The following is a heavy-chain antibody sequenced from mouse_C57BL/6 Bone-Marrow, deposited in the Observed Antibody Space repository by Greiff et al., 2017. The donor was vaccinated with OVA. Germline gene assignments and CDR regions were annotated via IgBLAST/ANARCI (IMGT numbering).Heavy chain of an antibody. CDR2: IYPGNSDT. D-gene: IGHD4-1*01. Sequence: EVQLQQSGTVLARPGASVKMSCKTSGYTFTSYWMHWVKQRPGQGLEWIGAIYPGNSDTSYNQKFKGKAQLTAVTSARTAYMEHSSLTNEDAAVYYCTRRANWAWFAYWGQGTLVTVSA. CDR3: TRRANWAWFAY. J-gene: IGHJ3*01. CDR1: GYTFTSYW. V-gene: IGHV1-5*01.